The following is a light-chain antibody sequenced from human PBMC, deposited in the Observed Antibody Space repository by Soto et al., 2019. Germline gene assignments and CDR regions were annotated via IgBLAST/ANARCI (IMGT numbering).Light chain of an antibody. CDR1: SSDVGGYNY. CDR2: EVS. Sequence: QSALTQPASVSGSPGQSITISCTGTSSDVGGYNYVSWYQQHPGKAPKLMIYEVSNRPSGVSNRFSGSKSGNTASLTISGLQAEDDADYYCSSYTSSSPYVFGTATKLTVL. V-gene: IGLV2-14*01. J-gene: IGLJ1*01. CDR3: SSYTSSSPYV.